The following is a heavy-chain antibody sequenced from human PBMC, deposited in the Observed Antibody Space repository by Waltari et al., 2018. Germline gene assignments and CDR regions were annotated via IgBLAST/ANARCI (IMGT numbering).Heavy chain of an antibody. CDR1: GSSFTSDL. D-gene: IGHD5-12*01. J-gene: IGHJ4*02. CDR2: IYPCDSAT. CDR3: ARPGIEATNPFDY. V-gene: IGHV5-51*07. Sequence: EVQLVQSGAVVKTPWESLKISSKGSGSSFTSDLIGWLHHMAGKGVELMGIIYPCDSATNYRPSLQGQVTISADKSISTAYLQWSSLKASDTAMYCCARPGIEATNPFDYWGQGTLVTVSS.